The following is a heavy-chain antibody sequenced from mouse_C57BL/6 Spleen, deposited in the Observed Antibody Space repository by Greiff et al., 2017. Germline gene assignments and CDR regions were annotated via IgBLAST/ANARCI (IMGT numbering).Heavy chain of an antibody. CDR2: IDPSDSYT. D-gene: IGHD1-1*01. V-gene: IGHV1-50*01. CDR1: GYTFTSYW. CDR3: ARSSSPFDY. J-gene: IGHJ2*01. Sequence: QVQLKQPGAELVKPGASVKLSCKASGYTFTSYWMQWVKQRPGQGLEWIGEIDPSDSYTNYNQKFKGKATLTVDTSSSTAYMQLSSLTSEDSAVYYCARSSSPFDYWGQGTTLTVSS.